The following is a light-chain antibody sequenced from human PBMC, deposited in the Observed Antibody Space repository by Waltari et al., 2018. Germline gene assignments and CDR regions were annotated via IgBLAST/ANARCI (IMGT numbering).Light chain of an antibody. CDR1: QSVSTY. CDR2: HAS. V-gene: IGKV3-20*01. CDR3: QHYLRLPAT. Sequence: EIVLTKSPGNLSFSPGERATLSCRASQSVSTYLAWYQQKPGQAPRLLIYHASTRATGIPDRFSGSGSGTDFSLTISRLEPEDFAVYHCQHYLRLPATFGQGTKVEIK. J-gene: IGKJ1*01.